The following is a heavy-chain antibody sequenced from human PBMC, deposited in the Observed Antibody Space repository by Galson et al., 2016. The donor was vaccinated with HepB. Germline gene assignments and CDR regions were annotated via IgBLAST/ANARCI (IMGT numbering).Heavy chain of an antibody. D-gene: IGHD5-12*01. Sequence: SLRLSCAASGFTFSIYGINWVRQAPGKGLEWVSYINRRSTTIYYAESVKGRFTISRDNAKNSLYLQMTSLRDEDSGVYYCARDEGWLQENYRYYYGMDVWGQGTTVTVSS. CDR1: GFTFSIYG. CDR3: ARDEGWLQENYRYYYGMDV. V-gene: IGHV3-48*02. CDR2: INRRSTTI. J-gene: IGHJ6*02.